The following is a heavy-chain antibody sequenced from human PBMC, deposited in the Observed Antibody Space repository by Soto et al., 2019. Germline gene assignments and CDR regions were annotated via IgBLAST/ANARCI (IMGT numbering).Heavy chain of an antibody. Sequence: PGGSLRLSCAASGFSFDDYTMHWVRQGPGKGLEWVSLITWDGGSTYYADSVKGRFTISRDNSKNSLYLQMNSLRTEDTALYYCAKDINSSGWYSLDYWGQGTLVPVSS. CDR3: AKDINSSGWYSLDY. CDR1: GFSFDDYT. CDR2: ITWDGGST. J-gene: IGHJ4*02. V-gene: IGHV3-43*01. D-gene: IGHD6-19*01.